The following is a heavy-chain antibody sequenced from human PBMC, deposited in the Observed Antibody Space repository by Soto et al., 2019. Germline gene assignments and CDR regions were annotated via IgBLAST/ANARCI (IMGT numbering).Heavy chain of an antibody. D-gene: IGHD4-4*01. CDR2: IWYDGSNK. J-gene: IGHJ5*02. V-gene: IGHV3-33*01. Sequence: QPGGSLRLSCAASGFTFSSYGMHWVRQAPGKGLDWVAVIWYDGSNKYYAESVKGRFTISRDNSKNTLYLQMNSLRAEDTAVYYCARESGALTVTRYNWFDPWGQGT. CDR1: GFTFSSYG. CDR3: ARESGALTVTRYNWFDP.